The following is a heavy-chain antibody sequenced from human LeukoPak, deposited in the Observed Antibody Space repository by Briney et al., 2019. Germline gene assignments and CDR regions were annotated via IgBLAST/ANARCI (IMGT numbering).Heavy chain of an antibody. V-gene: IGHV1-2*02. CDR2: INPNSGVA. CDR1: GYTFTGYY. J-gene: IGHJ4*02. Sequence: ASVKVSCKASGYTFTGYYMHWVRQAPGQGLEWMGWINPNSGVANYAQKFQGRVTMTWDTSISTAYMELSRLRSDDTAVYYCARVAYCGGGCYYYFDYWGQGTLVTVSS. CDR3: ARVAYCGGGCYYYFDY. D-gene: IGHD2-21*02.